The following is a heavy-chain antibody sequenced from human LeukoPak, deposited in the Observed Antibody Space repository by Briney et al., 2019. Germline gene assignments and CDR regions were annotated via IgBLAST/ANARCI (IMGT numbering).Heavy chain of an antibody. Sequence: PSETLSLTCTVSGGSISSYYWSWIRQPPGKGLEWIGYIYYSGSTNYNPSLKSRVTISVDTSKNQFSLKLSSVTAADTAVYYCARDRGYDILTGYYGVTGAFDIWGQGTMVTVSS. CDR2: IYYSGST. CDR3: ARDRGYDILTGYYGVTGAFDI. CDR1: GGSISSYY. J-gene: IGHJ3*02. D-gene: IGHD3-9*01. V-gene: IGHV4-59*01.